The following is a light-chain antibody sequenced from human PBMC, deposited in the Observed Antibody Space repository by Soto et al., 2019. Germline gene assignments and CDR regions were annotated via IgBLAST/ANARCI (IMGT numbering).Light chain of an antibody. Sequence: EIVLTQSPGTLSLSPGEGATLSCRPSQSVDSKYISWYQQKSGQAPRLLIYGASRRATGIPDRFSGSASGTDFTLTISRLEPEDFAVYYCHQYASSPLTFGGGT. CDR1: QSVDSKY. CDR2: GAS. J-gene: IGKJ4*01. CDR3: HQYASSPLT. V-gene: IGKV3-20*01.